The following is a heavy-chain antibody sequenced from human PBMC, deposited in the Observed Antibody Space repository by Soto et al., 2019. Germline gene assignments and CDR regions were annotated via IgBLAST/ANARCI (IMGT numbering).Heavy chain of an antibody. CDR3: ATRDTSSSWGDWLDYFDY. CDR1: GFTFSSYA. CDR2: ISGSGGST. J-gene: IGHJ4*02. D-gene: IGHD6-13*01. Sequence: GGSLRLSCAASGFTFSSYAMSWVRQAPGKGLEWVSAISGSGGSTYYADSVKGRFTISRDNSKNTLYLQMNSLRAEDTAVYYCATRDTSSSWGDWLDYFDYWGQGTLVTVSS. V-gene: IGHV3-23*01.